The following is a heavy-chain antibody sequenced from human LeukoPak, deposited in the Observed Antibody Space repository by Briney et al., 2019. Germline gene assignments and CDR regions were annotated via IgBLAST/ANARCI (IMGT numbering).Heavy chain of an antibody. CDR2: IWYDGSNK. V-gene: IGHV3-33*01. CDR1: AFTFSSYG. CDR3: ASEGDSPEAFDI. D-gene: IGHD1-14*01. J-gene: IGHJ3*02. Sequence: GGSLRLSCAASAFTFSSYGMHWVRQAPGKGLEWVAVIWYDGSNKYYADSVKGRFTISRDNSKNTLYLQMNSLRAEDTAVYYCASEGDSPEAFDIWGQGTMVTVSS.